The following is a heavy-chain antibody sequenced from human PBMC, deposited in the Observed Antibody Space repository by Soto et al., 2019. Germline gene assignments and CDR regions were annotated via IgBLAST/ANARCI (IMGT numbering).Heavy chain of an antibody. Sequence: SETLPLTCAFYGGSFSGYYWTWIRQPPGTGLEWIGEINHSGSTNYNPSLKSRVTISVDTSKNQFSLKLSSVTAADTAVYYCARDYGDYPDYYYGMDVWGQGTTVTVSS. CDR2: INHSGST. V-gene: IGHV4-34*01. J-gene: IGHJ6*02. CDR1: GGSFSGYY. CDR3: ARDYGDYPDYYYGMDV. D-gene: IGHD4-17*01.